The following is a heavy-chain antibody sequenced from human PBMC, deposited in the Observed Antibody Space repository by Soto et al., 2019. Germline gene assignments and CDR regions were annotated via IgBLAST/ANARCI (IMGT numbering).Heavy chain of an antibody. CDR3: ARRGGVGHCSGGSCDRIDY. Sequence: EVQLVESGGGLVQPGGSLRLSCAASGFTFSSYWMHWVRQAPGKGLVWVSRINSDGSSTSYADSVKGRFTISRDNAKNTLYLQMNSLRAEDTAVYYCARRGGVGHCSGGSCDRIDYWGQGTLVTVSS. D-gene: IGHD2-15*01. J-gene: IGHJ4*02. CDR2: INSDGSST. CDR1: GFTFSSYW. V-gene: IGHV3-74*01.